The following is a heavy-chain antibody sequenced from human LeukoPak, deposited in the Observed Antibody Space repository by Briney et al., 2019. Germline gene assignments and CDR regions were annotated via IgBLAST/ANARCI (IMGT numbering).Heavy chain of an antibody. CDR2: IIPILGIA. V-gene: IGHV1-69*04. D-gene: IGHD1-20*01. J-gene: IGHJ4*02. Sequence: SVKVSCKASGGTFSSYAISWVRQAPGQGLEWMGRIIPILGIANYAQKFQGRVTITADKSTSTAYMELSSLRAEDTAVYYCARYNGEITGTDTTFDYWGQGTLVTVSS. CDR3: ARYNGEITGTDTTFDY. CDR1: GGTFSSYA.